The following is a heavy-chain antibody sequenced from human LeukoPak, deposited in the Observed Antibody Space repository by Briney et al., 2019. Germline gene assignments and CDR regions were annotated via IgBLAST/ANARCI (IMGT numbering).Heavy chain of an antibody. D-gene: IGHD1-1*01. CDR3: ARDQAIGTTYFDY. V-gene: IGHV3-7*01. CDR2: IKQDGSEK. Sequence: GGSLRLSCAASGFTFSTYWMSWVRQAPGKGLEWVANIKQDGSEKYYVDSVKGRFIISRDNAKNSLYLQMNSLRAEDTAVYYCARDQAIGTTYFDYWGQGTLLTVSS. J-gene: IGHJ4*02. CDR1: GFTFSTYW.